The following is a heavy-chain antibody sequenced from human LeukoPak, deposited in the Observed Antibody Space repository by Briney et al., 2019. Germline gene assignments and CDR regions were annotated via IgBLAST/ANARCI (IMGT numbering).Heavy chain of an antibody. CDR2: MNPNSGNT. D-gene: IGHD3-22*01. CDR3: ALTGRGYYYDRSGPDY. CDR1: GYTFTSYD. Sequence: ASVKVSCKASGYTFTSYDINWVRQAAGQGLEWMGWMNPNSGNTGYAQKFQGRVTMTRNTSIRTAYMELSSLISEDTAVYYCALTGRGYYYDRSGPDYWGQGTLVTVSS. V-gene: IGHV1-8*01. J-gene: IGHJ4*02.